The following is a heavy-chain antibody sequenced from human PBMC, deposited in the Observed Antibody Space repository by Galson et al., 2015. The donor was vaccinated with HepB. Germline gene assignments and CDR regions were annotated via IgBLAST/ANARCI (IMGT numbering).Heavy chain of an antibody. CDR3: AKPSTVNTKTGFDF. CDR2: IGGSGDRT. J-gene: IGHJ4*02. Sequence: SLRLSCAGSGFTFENYAISWVRQAPGKGLEWVADIGGSGDRTFYADSVKGRFTISRDNSKNSLSLQMNTLRVEDTAVYYCAKPSTVNTKTGFDFWGQGTVVTVSS. D-gene: IGHD3-9*01. CDR1: GFTFENYA. V-gene: IGHV3-23*01.